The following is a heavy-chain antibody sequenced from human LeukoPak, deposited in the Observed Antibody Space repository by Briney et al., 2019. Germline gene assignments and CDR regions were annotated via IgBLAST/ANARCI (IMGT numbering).Heavy chain of an antibody. V-gene: IGHV3-53*01. CDR3: ARSGLAYCGGDCARGAFDI. D-gene: IGHD2-21*01. J-gene: IGHJ3*02. CDR1: GFTVSSNY. Sequence: GGSLRLSCAASGFTVSSNYMSWVRQAPGKGLEWVSVIYSGGSTYYADSVKGRFTISRDNSKNTLYLQMNSLRAEDTAVYYCARSGLAYCGGDCARGAFDIWGQGTMVTVSS. CDR2: IYSGGST.